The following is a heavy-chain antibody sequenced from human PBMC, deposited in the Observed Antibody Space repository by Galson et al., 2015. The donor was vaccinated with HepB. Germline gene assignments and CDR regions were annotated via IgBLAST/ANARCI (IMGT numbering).Heavy chain of an antibody. CDR3: AREGPGIFGVALYNWLDP. D-gene: IGHD3-3*01. CDR1: GYSFSSYY. V-gene: IGHV1-46*01. Sequence: SVKVSCKAYGYSFSSYYIHWVRQAPGQGLEWMGKINPRGSTTAYAQKFQGGVTMTGDTAASTVYMDLISLRSEDTAVYYCAREGPGIFGVALYNWLDPWGQGSLVTVSS. J-gene: IGHJ5*02. CDR2: INPRGSTT.